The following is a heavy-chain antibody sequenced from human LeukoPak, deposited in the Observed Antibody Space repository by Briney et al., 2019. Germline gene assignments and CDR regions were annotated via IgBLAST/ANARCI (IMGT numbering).Heavy chain of an antibody. D-gene: IGHD5-18*01. J-gene: IGHJ6*02. V-gene: IGHV1-69*04. Sequence: SVKVSPTASLGTLSSYAISWVRQAPRQGLEWMGMIIPILGIANYAQKLQGRVTITPDKSTSTAYMELSSLRSEDTAVYYCARGSTIDPDTAMVRFNSYGMDVWGQGTTVTVSS. CDR2: IIPILGIA. CDR3: ARGSTIDPDTAMVRFNSYGMDV. CDR1: LGTLSSYA.